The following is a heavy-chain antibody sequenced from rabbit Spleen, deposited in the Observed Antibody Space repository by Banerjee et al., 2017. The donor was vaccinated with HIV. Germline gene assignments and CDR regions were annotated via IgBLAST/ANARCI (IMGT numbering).Heavy chain of an antibody. CDR2: IVPIFGVT. V-gene: IGHV1S7*01. CDR3: ARNYVNAFDP. Sequence: QLEESGGRLVQPGGSLTLSCKAFGFTISGYWMNWVRQAPGKGLEWIGYIVPIFGVTYYANWVNGRFTISSHNAQNTLFLQLNSLTAADTATYFCARNYVNAFDPWGQGTLVTVS. D-gene: IGHD1-1*01. CDR1: GFTISGYW. J-gene: IGHJ2*01.